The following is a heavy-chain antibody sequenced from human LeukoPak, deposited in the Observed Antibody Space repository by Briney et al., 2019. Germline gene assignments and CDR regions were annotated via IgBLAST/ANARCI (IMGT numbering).Heavy chain of an antibody. CDR1: EFTFDNYA. J-gene: IGHJ4*02. CDR2: ISGRGYYS. Sequence: GGSLRLSCAASEFTFDNYAMSWVRQPPGKGLDWVSVISGRGYYSYYADSVKGRFTVSRDNSKTTLYLQMNSLRADDTAVYYCAKGGPTGSNYFDFWGQGTLVTVSS. D-gene: IGHD1-26*01. CDR3: AKGGPTGSNYFDF. V-gene: IGHV3-23*01.